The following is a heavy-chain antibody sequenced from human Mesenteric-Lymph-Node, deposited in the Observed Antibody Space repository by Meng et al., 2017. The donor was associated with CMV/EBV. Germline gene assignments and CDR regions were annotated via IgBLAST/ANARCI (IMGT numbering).Heavy chain of an antibody. CDR3: AREKELVRGGDAFDI. CDR2: IRFDATNK. Sequence: GGSLRLSCAASGFTFNNYAMHWVRQAPGKGLEWVAFIRFDATNKYYGDSVRGRFTISRDNAKNSLSLQMNNLRADDTAVYYCAREKELVRGGDAFDIWGQGTVVTVS. CDR1: GFTFNNYA. V-gene: IGHV3-30*02. D-gene: IGHD3-10*01. J-gene: IGHJ3*02.